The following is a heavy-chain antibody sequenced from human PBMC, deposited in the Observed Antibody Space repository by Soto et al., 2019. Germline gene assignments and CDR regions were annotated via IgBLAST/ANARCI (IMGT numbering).Heavy chain of an antibody. CDR2: IYNSVNT. Sequence: QVQLQESGPGLVKPSQTLSLTCTVSGGSISSYYYCWSWIRKSPEKGLVWIGHIYNSVNTYSNPSLSSRDTISVDTTNNLFSLKLPSVTAADTAVYYCARGPSGDKVDNWGQGTLVTLSS. CDR3: ARGPSGDKVDN. CDR1: GGSISSYYYC. D-gene: IGHD7-27*01. J-gene: IGHJ4*02. V-gene: IGHV4-30-4*01.